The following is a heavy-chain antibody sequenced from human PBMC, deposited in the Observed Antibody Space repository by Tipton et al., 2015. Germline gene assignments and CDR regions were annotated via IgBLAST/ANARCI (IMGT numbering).Heavy chain of an antibody. CDR2: ISHSGNT. CDR3: ARGHYVSRMDV. V-gene: IGHV4-38-2*01. CDR1: AYSISTDYY. Sequence: TLSLTCAVSAYSISTDYYWVWIRQPPGKGLEWIGTISHSGNTFYNPSLKSRVTISADTSKNQFSLKLSSVTAADTAVYYCARGHYVSRMDVWGQGTTVTVSS. D-gene: IGHD3-10*01. J-gene: IGHJ6*02.